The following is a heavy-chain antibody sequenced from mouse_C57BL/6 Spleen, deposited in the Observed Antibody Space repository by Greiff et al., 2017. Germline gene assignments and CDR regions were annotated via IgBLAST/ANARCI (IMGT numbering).Heavy chain of an antibody. Sequence: VKLQESGAELVRPGTSVKVSCKASGYAFTNYLIEWVKQRPGQGLEWIGVINPGSGGTNYNEKFKGKATLTADKSSSTAYMQLSSLTSEDSAVYFCARRYDFAYWGQGTLVTVSA. V-gene: IGHV1-54*01. CDR2: INPGSGGT. CDR3: ARRYDFAY. J-gene: IGHJ3*01. CDR1: GYAFTNYL. D-gene: IGHD2-3*01.